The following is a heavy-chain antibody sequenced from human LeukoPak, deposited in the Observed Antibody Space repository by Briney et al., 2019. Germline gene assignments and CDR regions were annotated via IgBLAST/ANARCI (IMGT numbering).Heavy chain of an antibody. Sequence: LSETLSLTCAVYGGSFSGYYWSWIRQPPGKGLEWIGEINHSGSTNYNPSLKSRVTISVDTSKNQFSLKLSSVTAADTAVYYCARGRGAIVATTIDYWGQGTLVTVSS. D-gene: IGHD5-12*01. CDR3: ARGRGAIVATTIDY. CDR1: GGSFSGYY. CDR2: INHSGST. J-gene: IGHJ4*02. V-gene: IGHV4-34*01.